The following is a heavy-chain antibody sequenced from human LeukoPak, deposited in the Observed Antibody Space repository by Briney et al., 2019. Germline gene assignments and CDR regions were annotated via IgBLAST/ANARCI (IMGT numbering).Heavy chain of an antibody. Sequence: PSETPSLTCTVSGGSISGYYWSWCRQPPGEGLEWIGYSYYSGSTNYNPSLTCRVTISVDASKNQISLTLTSVTAAATAGHYFAGLDSSSWYELYYFDYWGQGTLVSVSS. CDR3: AGLDSSSWYELYYFDY. CDR1: GGSISGYY. V-gene: IGHV4-59*03. D-gene: IGHD6-13*01. CDR2: SYYSGST. J-gene: IGHJ4*02.